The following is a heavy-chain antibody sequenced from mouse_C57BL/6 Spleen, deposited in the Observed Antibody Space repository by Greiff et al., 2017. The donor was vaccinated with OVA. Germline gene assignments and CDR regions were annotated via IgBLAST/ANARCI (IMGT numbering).Heavy chain of an antibody. V-gene: IGHV5-9*01. CDR2: ISGGGGNT. CDR3: ARHEDLYYFDY. CDR1: GFTFSSYP. J-gene: IGHJ2*01. Sequence: DVKLVESGGGLVKPGGSLKLSCAASGFTFSSYPMSWVRQTPEKRLEWVATISGGGGNTYYPDSVKGRFTISRDNAKNTLYLQMSSLRSEDTALYYCARHEDLYYFDYWGQGTTLTVSS.